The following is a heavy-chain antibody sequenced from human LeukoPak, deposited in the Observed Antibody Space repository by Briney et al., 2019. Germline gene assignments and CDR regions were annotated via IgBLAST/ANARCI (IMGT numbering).Heavy chain of an antibody. J-gene: IGHJ6*02. V-gene: IGHV3-9*01. CDR1: GASIRDYQ. D-gene: IGHD3-16*01. CDR3: TRDINPGGADV. Sequence: LSLTCAVSGASIRDYQWSWIRQPPGKGLEWVSGITWSSDRIGYADSVKGRFTVSRDNAKKSLYLQMNSLRVEDTALYYCTRDINPGGADVWGQGTTVTVSS. CDR2: ITWSSDRI.